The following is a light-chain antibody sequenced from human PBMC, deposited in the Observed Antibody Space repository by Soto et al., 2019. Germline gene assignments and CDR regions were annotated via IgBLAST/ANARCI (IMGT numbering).Light chain of an antibody. CDR3: QQRNIWPPVT. CDR1: PSVANF. V-gene: IGKV3-11*01. J-gene: IGKJ5*01. CDR2: GAF. Sequence: EIVLTQSPATLSLSPLEGGNLXWRSSPSVANFVAWYQQKPGQAPRLLIYGAFNRATGIPARFSGSGSGTDFTLTISSLEPEDSAVYYCQQRNIWPPVTFGHGTRLEIK.